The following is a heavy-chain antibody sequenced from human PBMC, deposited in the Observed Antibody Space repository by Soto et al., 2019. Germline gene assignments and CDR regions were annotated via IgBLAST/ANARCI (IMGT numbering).Heavy chain of an antibody. Sequence: QTGGSLRLSCSASGFTFSSYAMHWVRQAPGKGLEYVSAISSNGGSTYYADSVKGRFTISRDNSKNTLYLQMSSLRAEDTAVYYCVKGGGFLEWSSSSAGPAKYYYYYGMDVWGQGTTVTVSS. CDR1: GFTFSSYA. CDR3: VKGGGFLEWSSSSAGPAKYYYYYGMDV. D-gene: IGHD3-3*01. J-gene: IGHJ6*02. V-gene: IGHV3-64D*06. CDR2: ISSNGGST.